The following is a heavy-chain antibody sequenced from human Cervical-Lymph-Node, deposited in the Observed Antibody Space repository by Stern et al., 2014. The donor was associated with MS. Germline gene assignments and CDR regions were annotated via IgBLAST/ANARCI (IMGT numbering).Heavy chain of an antibody. CDR3: AADLTYYYDSSGYTSLDY. V-gene: IGHV1-58*02. D-gene: IGHD3-22*01. CDR2: IVVGSGNT. Sequence: QLVESGPEVKKPGTSVKVSCKASGFTFTSSAMQWVRQARGQLLEWIGWIVVGSGNTNYAQKFQERVTITRDMSTSTAYMELSSLRSEDTAVYYCAADLTYYYDSSGYTSLDYWGQGTLVTVSS. J-gene: IGHJ4*02. CDR1: GFTFTSSA.